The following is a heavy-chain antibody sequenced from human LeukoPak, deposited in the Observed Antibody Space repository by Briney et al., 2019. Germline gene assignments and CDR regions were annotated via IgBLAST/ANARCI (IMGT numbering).Heavy chain of an antibody. J-gene: IGHJ4*02. Sequence: ASVKVSCKASGYTFTGYYMHWVRQAPGQGLEWMGWINPNCGGTNYAQRFRGRVTMTRDTAISTACMELSRLRSDDAAVDCGASGGELRGYPLEGWGQGTLVTVSS. CDR2: INPNCGGT. D-gene: IGHD3-22*01. CDR3: ASGGELRGYPLEG. CDR1: GYTFTGYY. V-gene: IGHV1-2*02.